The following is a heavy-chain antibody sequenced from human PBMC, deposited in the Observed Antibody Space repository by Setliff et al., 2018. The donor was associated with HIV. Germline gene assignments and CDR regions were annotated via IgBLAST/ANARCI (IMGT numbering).Heavy chain of an antibody. CDR3: ARLPQDVRSSIDF. CDR2: IDEHGTIT. J-gene: IGHJ4*02. Sequence: GGSLRLSCAASGFTFSYYWMHWVRQAPGKGLVWVSRIDEHGTITNYADSVKGRFTISRDNAKNTLFLQMNSLRAEDTAVYYCARLPQDVRSSIDFWGQGTLVTVSS. CDR1: GFTFSYYW. D-gene: IGHD6-6*01. V-gene: IGHV3-74*01.